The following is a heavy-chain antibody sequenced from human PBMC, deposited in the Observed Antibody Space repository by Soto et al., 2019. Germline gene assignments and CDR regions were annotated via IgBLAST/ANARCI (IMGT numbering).Heavy chain of an antibody. CDR3: AQWLVPRGPYYYGMDV. V-gene: IGHV4-34*01. Sequence: SETRSRTWAVYGGSFSCYCWSWMRQPPGKGLEWIGEINHSGSTNYNPSLKSRVTISVDTSKNQFSLKLSSVTAADTAVYYCAQWLVPRGPYYYGMDVWGQGTTVTVSS. D-gene: IGHD6-19*01. J-gene: IGHJ6*02. CDR1: GGSFSCYC. CDR2: INHSGST.